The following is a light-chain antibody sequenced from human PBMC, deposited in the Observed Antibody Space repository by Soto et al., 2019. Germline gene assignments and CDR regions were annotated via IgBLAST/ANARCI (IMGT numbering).Light chain of an antibody. CDR3: QQCAYSPRT. J-gene: IGKJ1*01. CDR2: DAY. Sequence: EVVLTQSPDTLSLSPGERATISCRASQSIGNNYVAWYQQKSGQAPRLLIYDAYSRATGIPDRFTGSGSGADFALTIRRLEPEDFAVYYCQQCAYSPRTFGQGTKVEVK. CDR1: QSIGNNY. V-gene: IGKV3-20*01.